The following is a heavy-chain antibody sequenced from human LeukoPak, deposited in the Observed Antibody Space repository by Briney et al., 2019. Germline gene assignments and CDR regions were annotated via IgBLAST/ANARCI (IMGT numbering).Heavy chain of an antibody. D-gene: IGHD3-3*01. CDR2: IRYDGSNK. J-gene: IGHJ6*03. Sequence: GGSLRLSCAASGSTFSSYGMHWVRQAPGKGLEWVAFIRYDGSNKYYADSVKGRFTISRDNSKNTLYLQMNSLRAEDTAVYYCARDGGYYMDVWGKGTTVTISS. CDR3: ARDGGYYMDV. V-gene: IGHV3-30*02. CDR1: GSTFSSYG.